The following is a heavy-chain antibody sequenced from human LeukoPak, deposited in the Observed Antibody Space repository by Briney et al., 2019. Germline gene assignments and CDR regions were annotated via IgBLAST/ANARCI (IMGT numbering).Heavy chain of an antibody. J-gene: IGHJ6*03. CDR1: GGSLSGYS. Sequence: SETLSLTCAVYGGSLSGYSWSWVRQPPGKGLEWIGEVNHSGSTSYNPSIKSRVTMSVDTSKNQFSLKLSSVTAADTAVYYCTRLGYHLLYAYYYYYMDVWGEGTTVTVSS. CDR3: TRLGYHLLYAYYYYYMDV. V-gene: IGHV4-34*01. CDR2: VNHSGST. D-gene: IGHD1-26*01.